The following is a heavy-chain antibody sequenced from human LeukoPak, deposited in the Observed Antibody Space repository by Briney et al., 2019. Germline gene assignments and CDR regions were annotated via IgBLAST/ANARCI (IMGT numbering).Heavy chain of an antibody. V-gene: IGHV3-74*01. CDR1: GFTFSSYW. J-gene: IGHJ4*02. Sequence: GGSLRLSCAASGFTFSSYWMHWVRQAPGKGLLWVSRINSDGSSTSYADPVKGRFTISRDNAKNTPYLQMNSLRAEDTAVYYCAKGPWYGSASDEDHWGQGTLVTVSS. CDR2: INSDGSST. CDR3: AKGPWYGSASDEDH. D-gene: IGHD6-6*01.